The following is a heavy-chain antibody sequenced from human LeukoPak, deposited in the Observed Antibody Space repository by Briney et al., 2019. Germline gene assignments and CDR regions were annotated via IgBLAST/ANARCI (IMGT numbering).Heavy chain of an antibody. J-gene: IGHJ5*02. Sequence: SETLSLTCSVSSGSINSYYWSWIRQPPGKGLEWIAYMYYNGSTNYNPSLKSRVTVSVDTSKNLFSLKLKSVTAADTAVYYCARFHGEVSVTRRFDPWGQGTLVTVSS. V-gene: IGHV4-59*08. CDR1: SGSINSYY. D-gene: IGHD4-11*01. CDR2: MYYNGST. CDR3: ARFHGEVSVTRRFDP.